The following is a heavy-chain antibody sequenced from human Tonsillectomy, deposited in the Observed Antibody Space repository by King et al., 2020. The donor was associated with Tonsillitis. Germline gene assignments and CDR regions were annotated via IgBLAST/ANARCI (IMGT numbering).Heavy chain of an antibody. CDR2: ISYSGST. CDR3: ARTESGGPVDY. Sequence: QLQESGPGLVKPSETLSLTCTVSGGSISSHYWSWIRQPPGKGLEWIGYISYSGSTHYNPSLKSPVTISLDTSKNQFSLQLTSVTAADTAVYYCARTESGGPVDYWGQGTLVTVSS. V-gene: IGHV4-59*11. CDR1: GGSISSHY. J-gene: IGHJ4*02. D-gene: IGHD3-10*01.